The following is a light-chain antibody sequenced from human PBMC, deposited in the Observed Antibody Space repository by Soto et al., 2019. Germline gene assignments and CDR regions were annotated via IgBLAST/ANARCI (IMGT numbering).Light chain of an antibody. CDR3: CSYAGSYTVV. Sequence: QSALTQPPSVSGSPGQSVTISCTGTSSDVGGYNYVSWHQQHPGKAPKVMIYDVTKRPSGVPDRFSGSKSGNTASLTISGLQAEDEADYYCCSYAGSYTVVFGGGTKLTVL. V-gene: IGLV2-11*01. J-gene: IGLJ2*01. CDR1: SSDVGGYNY. CDR2: DVT.